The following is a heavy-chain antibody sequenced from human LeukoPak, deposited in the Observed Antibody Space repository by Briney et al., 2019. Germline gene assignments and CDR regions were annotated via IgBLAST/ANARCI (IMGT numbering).Heavy chain of an antibody. CDR1: GFTFSSDS. Sequence: GGSLRLSCAASGFTFSSDSMNWVRQAPGKGLEWVSYISSSSSYIYYADSVKGRFTISRDNAKNSLYLQMNSLRAEDTAVYYCARDEAATRDYWGQGTLVTVSS. J-gene: IGHJ4*02. CDR3: ARDEAATRDY. V-gene: IGHV3-21*05. D-gene: IGHD6-25*01. CDR2: ISSSSSYI.